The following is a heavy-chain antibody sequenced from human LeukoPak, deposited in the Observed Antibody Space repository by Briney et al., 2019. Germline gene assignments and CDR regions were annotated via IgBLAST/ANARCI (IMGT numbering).Heavy chain of an antibody. D-gene: IGHD6-13*01. CDR2: TYYSGST. J-gene: IGHJ4*02. Sequence: SETLSLTCTVSGGSISSYYWSWIRQPPGKGLEWIGYTYYSGSTNYNPSLKSRVTISVDTSKNQFSLKLSSVTAADTAVYYCASGTQQLGFDYWGQGTLVTVSS. V-gene: IGHV4-59*01. CDR3: ASGTQQLGFDY. CDR1: GGSISSYY.